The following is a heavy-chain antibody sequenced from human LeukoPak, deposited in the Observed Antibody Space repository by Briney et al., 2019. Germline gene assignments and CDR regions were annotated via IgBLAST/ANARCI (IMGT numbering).Heavy chain of an antibody. CDR2: ISGSGGST. J-gene: IGHJ3*02. V-gene: IGHV3-23*01. D-gene: IGHD2-15*01. CDR3: AKGGGYSRNAFDI. CDR1: GFTFSSYA. Sequence: AGGSLRLSCAASGFTFSSYAMSWVRQAPGKGLEWVSAISGSGGSTYYADSVKGRFTISRDSSKNTLYLQMNSLRAEDTAVYYCAKGGGYSRNAFDIWGQGTMVTVSS.